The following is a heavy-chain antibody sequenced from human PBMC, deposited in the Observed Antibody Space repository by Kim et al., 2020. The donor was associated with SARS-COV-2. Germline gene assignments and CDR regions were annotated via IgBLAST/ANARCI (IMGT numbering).Heavy chain of an antibody. Sequence: SGPTLVNPTQTLTLTCTFSGFSLNTSGVAVGWIRQPPGKALEWLALIYWHDDKRYSPSLKNRLIVAKDTSKNQVVLTMTNMDPLDTATYYCAHSPDYYDSGGSSTPPSWFDPWRQGTLVTVSS. CDR2: IYWHDDK. D-gene: IGHD3-10*01. CDR3: AHSPDYYDSGGSSTPPSWFDP. CDR1: GFSLNTSGVA. V-gene: IGHV2-5*01. J-gene: IGHJ5*02.